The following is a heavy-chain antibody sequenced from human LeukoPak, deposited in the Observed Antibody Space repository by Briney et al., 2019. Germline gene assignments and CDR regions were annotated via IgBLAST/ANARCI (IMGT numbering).Heavy chain of an antibody. CDR3: ARGAVAGANFDY. Sequence: GGSLRLSCADSGFTFDRYWMHWVRQPPGKGLAWVSHITTDGSGTSYADSVKGRFTISRDNAKKTLYLQMNSLRAEDTAVYYCARGAVAGANFDYWGQGTLVTVSS. D-gene: IGHD1-26*01. J-gene: IGHJ4*02. CDR1: GFTFDRYW. CDR2: ITTDGSGT. V-gene: IGHV3-74*01.